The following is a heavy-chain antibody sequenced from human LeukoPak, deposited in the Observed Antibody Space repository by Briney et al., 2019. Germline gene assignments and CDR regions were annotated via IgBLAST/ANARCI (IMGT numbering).Heavy chain of an antibody. Sequence: PGGSLRLSCAASEFTFSSYAMHWVRQAPGKGLEWVAVISDDGSNKYYADSVKGRFTISRDNSKNTLFLQTNSLRAEDTAVYYCARGDSIAAAGSKGYYFDYWGQGTLVTVSS. J-gene: IGHJ4*02. CDR2: ISDDGSNK. CDR3: ARGDSIAAAGSKGYYFDY. D-gene: IGHD6-13*01. CDR1: EFTFSSYA. V-gene: IGHV3-30-3*01.